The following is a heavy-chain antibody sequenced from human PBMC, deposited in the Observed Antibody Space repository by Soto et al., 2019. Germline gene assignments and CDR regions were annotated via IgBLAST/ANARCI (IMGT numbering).Heavy chain of an antibody. D-gene: IGHD2-2*01. V-gene: IGHV3-30*18. CDR1: GFTFSSYG. Sequence: GGSLRLSCAASGFTFSSYGIHWVRQAQGKGLEWVVLIAFDGSIKYYADSVKGRFTISRDNSKNTVYLQMTSLRAEDTAVYYCAKEVVSAAPYVLDVWGQGTTVTVSS. CDR2: IAFDGSIK. J-gene: IGHJ6*02. CDR3: AKEVVSAAPYVLDV.